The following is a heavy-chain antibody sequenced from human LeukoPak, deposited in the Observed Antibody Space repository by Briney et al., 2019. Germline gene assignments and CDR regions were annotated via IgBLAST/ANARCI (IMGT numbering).Heavy chain of an antibody. CDR1: GFTFSSYW. CDR3: ARDSSGWHPLDY. V-gene: IGHV3-7*01. Sequence: GGSLRLSCTASGFTFSSYWMTWVRQAPGKGLEWVANMEQDGSAKYYVDSVKGRFTISRDNAKNSLYLQMNSLRAEDTAVYYCARDSSGWHPLDYWGQGTLVTVSS. D-gene: IGHD6-19*01. CDR2: MEQDGSAK. J-gene: IGHJ4*02.